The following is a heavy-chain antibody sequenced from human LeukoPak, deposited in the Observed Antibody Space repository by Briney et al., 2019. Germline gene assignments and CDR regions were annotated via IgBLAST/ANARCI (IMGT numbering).Heavy chain of an antibody. CDR2: TYHSGST. J-gene: IGHJ3*02. Sequence: SETLSLTCTVSGGSISSSTYYWGWIRQPPGKGLEWIGSTYHSGSTYYNPSLKSRVTISVDTSKNQFSLKLSFVTAADTAVYYCAELTYYYDSSGYPDAFDIWGQGTMVTVSS. CDR3: AELTYYYDSSGYPDAFDI. CDR1: GGSISSSTYY. D-gene: IGHD3-22*01. V-gene: IGHV4-39*07.